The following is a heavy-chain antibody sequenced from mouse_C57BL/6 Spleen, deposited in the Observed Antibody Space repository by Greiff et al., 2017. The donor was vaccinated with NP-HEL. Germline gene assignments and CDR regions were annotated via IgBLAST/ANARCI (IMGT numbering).Heavy chain of an antibody. V-gene: IGHV3-6*01. J-gene: IGHJ1*03. CDR3: ARDRDWYFDV. CDR1: GYSITSGYY. CDR2: ISYDGSN. Sequence: DVQLQESGPGLVKPSQSLSLTCSVTGYSITSGYYWNWLRQFPGNKLEWMGYISYDGSNNYNPSLKNRISITRDTSKNQFFLKLNSVTTEDTATYYCARDRDWYFDVWGTGTTVTVSS.